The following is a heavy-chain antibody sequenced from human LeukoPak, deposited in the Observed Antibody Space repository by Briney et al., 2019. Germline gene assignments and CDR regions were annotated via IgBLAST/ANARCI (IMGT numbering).Heavy chain of an antibody. CDR2: INPNSGGT. Sequence: ASVKVSCKASGYTFTGYYMHWVRQAPGQGLEWMGWINPNSGGTNYAQEFQGRVTMTRDTSISTAYMELSRLRSDDTAVYYCARDFAEIIPVIEVVPAAVDGYNWFDPWGQGTLVTVSS. V-gene: IGHV1-2*02. D-gene: IGHD2-2*01. CDR1: GYTFTGYY. CDR3: ARDFAEIIPVIEVVPAAVDGYNWFDP. J-gene: IGHJ5*02.